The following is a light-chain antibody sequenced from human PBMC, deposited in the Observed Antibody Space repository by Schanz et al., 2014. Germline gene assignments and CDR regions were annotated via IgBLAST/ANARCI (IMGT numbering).Light chain of an antibody. CDR2: DVS. V-gene: IGLV2-14*03. CDR1: SNDVGRYDY. J-gene: IGLJ3*02. CDR3: SSYTSSSTLEGV. Sequence: QSVLTQPPSASGSPGQSVTISCTGTSNDVGRYDYVSWYQQHPGKAPKLMIYDVSNRPSGVSNRFSGSKSGNTASLTISGLQAEDEADYYCSSYTSSSTLEGVFGGGTKLTVL.